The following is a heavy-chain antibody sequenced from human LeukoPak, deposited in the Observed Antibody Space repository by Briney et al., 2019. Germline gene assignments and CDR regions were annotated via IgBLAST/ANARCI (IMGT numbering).Heavy chain of an antibody. J-gene: IGHJ4*02. D-gene: IGHD5-12*01. CDR3: AGEPTSSGNDWKYYFAY. CDR1: GYTFTSYY. Sequence: ASVKVSCKASGYTFTSYYMHWVRQAPGQGLEWMGIINPSGGSTSYAQKFQGRVTMTRDMSTSTVYMELSSLRSEDTAVYYCAGEPTSSGNDWKYYFAYGAQGTLVTVSS. V-gene: IGHV1-46*01. CDR2: INPSGGST.